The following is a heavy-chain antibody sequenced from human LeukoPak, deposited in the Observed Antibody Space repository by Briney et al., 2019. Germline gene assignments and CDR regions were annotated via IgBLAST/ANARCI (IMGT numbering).Heavy chain of an antibody. D-gene: IGHD3-9*01. J-gene: IGHJ4*02. CDR3: ARYVRYFDWSPYYFDY. CDR2: ISSSSSYI. V-gene: IGHV3-21*01. CDR1: GFTFSSYN. Sequence: PGGSLRLSCAASGFTFSSYNMNWVRQAPGKGLEWVSSISSSSSYIYYADSVKGRFTISRDNAKNSLYLQMNSLRAEDTAVYYCARYVRYFDWSPYYFDYWGQGTLVTVSS.